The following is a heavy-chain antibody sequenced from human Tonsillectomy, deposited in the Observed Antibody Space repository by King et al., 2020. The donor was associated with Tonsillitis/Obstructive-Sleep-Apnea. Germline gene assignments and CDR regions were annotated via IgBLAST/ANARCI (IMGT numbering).Heavy chain of an antibody. V-gene: IGHV3-9*01. Sequence: VQLVESGGGLVQPGRSLRLSCAASGFTFDDYAMHWVRQAPGKGLEWVSGISWNSNNIDYADSVKGRFTISRDNAKNSLYLQMNSLKPEDTALYYCAKDSSAYNSFWGFYYYIDVWGKGTTVTVSS. CDR3: AKDSSAYNSFWGFYYYIDV. CDR1: GFTFDDYA. J-gene: IGHJ6*03. D-gene: IGHD3-16*01. CDR2: ISWNSNNI.